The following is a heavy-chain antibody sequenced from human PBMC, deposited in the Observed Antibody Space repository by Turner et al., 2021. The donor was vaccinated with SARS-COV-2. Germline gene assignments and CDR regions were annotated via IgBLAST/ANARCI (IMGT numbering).Heavy chain of an antibody. CDR3: ARPLSVDDAFDI. CDR1: GYTFTDYY. D-gene: IGHD1-26*01. Sequence: QVHLVKSGAEVKRPGASVKVSCQASGYTFTDYYVHWIRQAPGQSLEGMGWINPSSGGTDYEQKFQGRVTMTRDTSISTAYMELSRLRSDDTAVYYCARPLSVDDAFDIWGQGTMVTVSS. J-gene: IGHJ3*02. CDR2: INPSSGGT. V-gene: IGHV1-2*02.